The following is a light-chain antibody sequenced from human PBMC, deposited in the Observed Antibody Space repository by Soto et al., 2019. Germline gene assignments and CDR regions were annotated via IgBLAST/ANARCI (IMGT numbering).Light chain of an antibody. Sequence: QSALTQPRSVSGSPGQSVTISCTGTSSDVGAYIYVCWYQPHAGKAPNLMIYEVTERPSGVPDRFSGSKSGNTASLTISGPQADDEADYYCFSYARSDAVVLFGGGTKLTVL. CDR3: FSYARSDAVVL. CDR2: EVT. J-gene: IGLJ3*02. CDR1: SSDVGAYIY. V-gene: IGLV2-11*01.